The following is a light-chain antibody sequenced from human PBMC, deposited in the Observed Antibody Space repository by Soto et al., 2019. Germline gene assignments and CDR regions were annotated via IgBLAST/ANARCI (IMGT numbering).Light chain of an antibody. CDR3: QQYGSSPPALT. J-gene: IGKJ4*01. CDR2: AAS. Sequence: DIQMTQSPSSLSASVGDRVTITCRASQSISSYLNWYQQKPGKAPKLLIYAASSLQSGVPSRFSGSGSGTDFTLTISSLQPEDFAVYYCQQYGSSPPALTFGGGTKVEIK. CDR1: QSISSY. V-gene: IGKV1-39*01.